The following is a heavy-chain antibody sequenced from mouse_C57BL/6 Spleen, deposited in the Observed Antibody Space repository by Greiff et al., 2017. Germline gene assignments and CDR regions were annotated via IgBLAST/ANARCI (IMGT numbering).Heavy chain of an antibody. CDR3: TSPGYYGSSYPFAY. V-gene: IGHV1-15*01. CDR2: IDPETGGT. CDR1: GYTFTDYE. J-gene: IGHJ3*01. D-gene: IGHD1-1*01. Sequence: QVQLQQSGAELVRPGASVTLSCKASGYTFTDYEMHWVKQTPVHGLEWIGAIDPETGGTAYNQKFKGKAILTADKSSSTAYMELRSLTSEDSAVYYCTSPGYYGSSYPFAYWGQGTLVTVSA.